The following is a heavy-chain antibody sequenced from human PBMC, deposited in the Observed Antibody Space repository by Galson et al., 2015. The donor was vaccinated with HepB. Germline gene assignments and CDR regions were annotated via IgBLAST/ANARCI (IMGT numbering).Heavy chain of an antibody. D-gene: IGHD3-22*01. CDR2: IRYDGSNK. CDR1: GFTFSSYG. CDR3: AKERITMIVVVTDNDAFDI. V-gene: IGHV3-30*02. Sequence: SLRLSCAASGFTFSSYGMHWVRQAPGKGLEWVAFIRYDGSNKYYADSVKGRFTISRDNSKNTLYLQMNSLRAEDTAVYYCAKERITMIVVVTDNDAFDIWGQGTMVTVSS. J-gene: IGHJ3*02.